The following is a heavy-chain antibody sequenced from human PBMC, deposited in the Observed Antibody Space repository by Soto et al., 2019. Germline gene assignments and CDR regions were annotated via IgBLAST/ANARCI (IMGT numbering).Heavy chain of an antibody. CDR3: ARHHEPTDY. CDR1: GFTFSSYE. J-gene: IGHJ4*02. Sequence: PGGSLRLSCAASGFTFSSYEMNWVRQAPGKGLEWVSYISSSGSTIYYADSVKGRFTISRDNAKNSLYLQMNSLRAEDTAVYYCARHHEPTDYWCQGTLVTVSS. CDR2: ISSSGSTI. V-gene: IGHV3-48*03.